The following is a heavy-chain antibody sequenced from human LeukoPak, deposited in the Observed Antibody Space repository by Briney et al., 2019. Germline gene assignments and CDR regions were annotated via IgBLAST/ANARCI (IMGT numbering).Heavy chain of an antibody. D-gene: IGHD2-15*01. V-gene: IGHV4-59*01. CDR2: MYYSGST. Sequence: SETLSLTCTVSGGSMNDYYWSWIRQPPGKGLEWIGYMYYSGSTNHNPSLKSRVSIAIVTSKKQFSLKLSSVTTADTAVYYWARDRCCIGGNCYSGRFDPWGRGTLVTVSS. CDR3: ARDRCCIGGNCYSGRFDP. J-gene: IGHJ5*02. CDR1: GGSMNDYY.